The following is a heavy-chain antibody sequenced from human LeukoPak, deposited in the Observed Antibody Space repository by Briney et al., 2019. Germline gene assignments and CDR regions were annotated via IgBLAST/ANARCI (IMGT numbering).Heavy chain of an antibody. Sequence: GGSLRLSCTVSGITLSNYGMSWVRQAPGKGLEWVAGISDSGGSTNYADSVKGRFTISRDNAKNTLYLQMNSLRAEDTAVYYCASASSHRIAAGGDYWGQGTLVTVSS. D-gene: IGHD6-13*01. V-gene: IGHV3-23*01. CDR1: GITLSNYG. CDR2: ISDSGGST. J-gene: IGHJ4*02. CDR3: ASASSHRIAAGGDY.